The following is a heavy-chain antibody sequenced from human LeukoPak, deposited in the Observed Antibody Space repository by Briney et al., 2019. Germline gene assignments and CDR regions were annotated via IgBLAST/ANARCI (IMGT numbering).Heavy chain of an antibody. D-gene: IGHD3-3*02. CDR3: TTGYGHSDFDY. V-gene: IGHV3-15*01. CDR2: IKSKIGGGTT. CDR1: GFTITNAR. J-gene: IGHJ4*02. Sequence: RSGGSLRLSCAASGFTITNARMGWVRQAPGKGLEWVGLIKSKIGGGTTDLAAPVKGRFTISTDDSKHTLYLQMNSLKTEDTAVYYCTTGYGHSDFDYWGQGTLVTVSS.